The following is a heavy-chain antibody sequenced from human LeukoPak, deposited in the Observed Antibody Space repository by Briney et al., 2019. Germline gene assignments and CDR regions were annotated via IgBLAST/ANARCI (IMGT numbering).Heavy chain of an antibody. CDR3: AKNELTTAAFDY. J-gene: IGHJ4*02. Sequence: VASVKVSCTASGYTFTVYYMHWVRQAPGKGLGWMGWINPDSGGTDYSQKFQGRVTLTRDTSISTAYMELSRLRADDTAVYYCAKNELTTAAFDYWGPGTLVAVSS. CDR2: INPDSGGT. D-gene: IGHD1-1*01. V-gene: IGHV1-2*02. CDR1: GYTFTVYY.